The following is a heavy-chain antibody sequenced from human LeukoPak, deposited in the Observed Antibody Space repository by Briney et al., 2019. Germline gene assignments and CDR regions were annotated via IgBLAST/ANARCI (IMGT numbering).Heavy chain of an antibody. CDR3: ARSILTWSSYYFDY. CDR2: MNPNSGNT. Sequence: ASVKVSCKASGYTFTSYDINWVRQATGQGLEWMGWMNPNSGNTGYAQKFQGRVTMTRNTSISTAYMELSSLRSEDTAVYYCARSILTWSSYYFDYWGQGTLVTVSS. J-gene: IGHJ4*02. CDR1: GYTFTSYD. V-gene: IGHV1-8*01. D-gene: IGHD3-9*01.